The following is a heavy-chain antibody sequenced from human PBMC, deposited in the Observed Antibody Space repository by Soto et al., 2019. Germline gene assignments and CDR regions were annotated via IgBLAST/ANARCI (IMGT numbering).Heavy chain of an antibody. Sequence: GGSLRLSCAASGFTFSSYSMNWVRQAPGKGLEWVSYISSSSSTIYYADSVKGRFTISRDNAKNSLYLQMNSLRAEDTAVYYCARDPNSGYDMDMDVWGKGTTVTVSS. V-gene: IGHV3-48*01. CDR2: ISSSSSTI. CDR3: ARDPNSGYDMDMDV. J-gene: IGHJ6*03. CDR1: GFTFSSYS. D-gene: IGHD5-12*01.